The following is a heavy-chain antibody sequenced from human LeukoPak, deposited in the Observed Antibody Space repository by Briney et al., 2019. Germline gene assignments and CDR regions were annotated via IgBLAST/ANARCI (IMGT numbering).Heavy chain of an antibody. D-gene: IGHD5-18*01. J-gene: IGHJ4*02. CDR2: IYYSGST. Sequence: PSETLSLTCTVSGGSISSYYWSWIRQPPGKGLEWIGSIYYSGSTYYNPSLKSRVTISVDTSKNQFSLKLSSVTAADTAVYYCAREPRGYSYGSFDYWGQGTLVTVSS. CDR1: GGSISSYY. CDR3: AREPRGYSYGSFDY. V-gene: IGHV4-59*12.